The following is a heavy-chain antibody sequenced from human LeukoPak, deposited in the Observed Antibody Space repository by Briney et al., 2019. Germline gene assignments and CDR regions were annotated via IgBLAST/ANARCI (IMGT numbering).Heavy chain of an antibody. D-gene: IGHD5/OR15-5a*01. Sequence: PGGSLRLSCAASGFIFSDYYMSWIRQAPGKGLEWISYISSSSSYTNYVDSVKGRFTISRDNAKNSLYLQMNSLRAEDTAVYYCAIAVSVSSYYFDCWGQGTLVTVSS. V-gene: IGHV3-11*05. CDR2: ISSSSSYT. CDR1: GFIFSDYY. CDR3: AIAVSVSSYYFDC. J-gene: IGHJ4*02.